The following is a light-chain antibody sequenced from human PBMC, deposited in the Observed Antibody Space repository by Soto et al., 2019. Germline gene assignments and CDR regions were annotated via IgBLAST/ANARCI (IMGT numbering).Light chain of an antibody. CDR1: QSISSD. Sequence: DIQMNPSPSSLSASVGDRVTITCRASQSISSDLNWYQQKPGKGPKLLIYDASSLQSGVPSRFSRSGSGTDFSLAISSLQPEDCATYYCQKSYSTRTCGRGTKVQIQ. J-gene: IGKJ1*01. CDR3: QKSYSTRT. V-gene: IGKV1-39*01. CDR2: DAS.